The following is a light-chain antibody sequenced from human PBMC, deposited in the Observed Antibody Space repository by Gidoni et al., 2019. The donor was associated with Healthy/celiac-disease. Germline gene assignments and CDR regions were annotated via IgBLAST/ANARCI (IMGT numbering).Light chain of an antibody. CDR2: DAS. CDR1: QSVSSS. J-gene: IGKJ4*01. CDR3: QQRSNWPPVT. V-gene: IGKV3-11*01. Sequence: DIEWRQSPATRSLSPGERATLSCRARQSVSSSLAWYQQKPGQAPRLLIYDASNRATGIPARFSGSGSGTDFTLTISSLEPEDVAVYYCQQRSNWPPVTFGGGTKVEIK.